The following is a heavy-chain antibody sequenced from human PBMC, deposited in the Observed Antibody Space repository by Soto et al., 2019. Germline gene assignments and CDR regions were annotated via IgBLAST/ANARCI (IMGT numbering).Heavy chain of an antibody. CDR1: GFTFSSYG. CDR3: AKDRRAGGNYGFYSDF. Sequence: EVQLLESGGGLVQPGGSLRLSCAASGFTFSSYGMTWVRQAPGKGLAWVSFSSATGAGTYYADSVKGRFTISRDNSKNPLYLQMTSLRADDTAVYYCAKDRRAGGNYGFYSDFWGQGALVIVSS. V-gene: IGHV3-23*01. J-gene: IGHJ4*02. CDR2: SSATGAGT. D-gene: IGHD1-7*01.